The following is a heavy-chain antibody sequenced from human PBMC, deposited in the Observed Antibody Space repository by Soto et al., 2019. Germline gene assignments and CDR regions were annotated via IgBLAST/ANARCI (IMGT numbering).Heavy chain of an antibody. CDR1: GFTFSGFW. Sequence: EVQLVESGGGLVQSGGSLRLSCAASGFTFSGFWMHWVRQAPGKGLVWVSRINSDGSRTNYADSVKGRFTISRDNAENTLYLQMNSLSAEETPVYYCARGVRGSYGLDIWGQGTVVTVSS. D-gene: IGHD3-10*01. V-gene: IGHV3-74*01. CDR2: INSDGSRT. J-gene: IGHJ3*02. CDR3: ARGVRGSYGLDI.